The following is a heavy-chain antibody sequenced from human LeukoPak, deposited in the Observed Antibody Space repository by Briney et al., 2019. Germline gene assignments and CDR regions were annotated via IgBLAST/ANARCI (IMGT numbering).Heavy chain of an antibody. V-gene: IGHV4-59*08. J-gene: IGHJ4*02. CDR3: ARRYSSSWTFDY. CDR2: IYYSGST. D-gene: IGHD6-13*01. Sequence: SETLSLTCTASGGSISSYYWSWIRQPPGKGLEWIGYIYYSGSTNCNPSLKSRVTISVDTSKNQFSLKLSSVTAADTAVYYCARRYSSSWTFDYWGQGTLVTVSS. CDR1: GGSISSYY.